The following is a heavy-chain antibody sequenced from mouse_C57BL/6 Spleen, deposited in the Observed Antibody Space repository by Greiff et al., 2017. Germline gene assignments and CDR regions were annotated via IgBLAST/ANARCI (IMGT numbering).Heavy chain of an antibody. V-gene: IGHV1-54*01. CDR2: INPGSGFT. CDR3: AVTTGNY. CDR1: GYAFTNYL. J-gene: IGHJ2*01. D-gene: IGHD1-1*01. Sequence: SVSSLVRPGTSVKLSCKASGYAFTNYLIEWVKQRPGQGLEWIGVINPGSGFTNYNEKFKGKATLTADKSSSTAYMQLSSLTSEDSAVYFCAVTTGNYWGQGTTLTVSS.